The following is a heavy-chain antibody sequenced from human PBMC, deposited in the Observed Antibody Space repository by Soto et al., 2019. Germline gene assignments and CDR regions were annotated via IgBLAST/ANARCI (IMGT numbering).Heavy chain of an antibody. D-gene: IGHD2-2*01. CDR2: ISSSSSTI. J-gene: IGHJ4*02. CDR1: GFTFSSYS. Sequence: EVQLVESGGGLVQPGGSLRLSCAASGFTFSSYSRNWVRQAPGKGLEWVSYISSSSSTIYYADSVKGRFTISRDNAKNSLYLQMNSLRAEDTAVYYCAREHCSSTSCLNVFDYWGQGTLVTVSS. V-gene: IGHV3-48*01. CDR3: AREHCSSTSCLNVFDY.